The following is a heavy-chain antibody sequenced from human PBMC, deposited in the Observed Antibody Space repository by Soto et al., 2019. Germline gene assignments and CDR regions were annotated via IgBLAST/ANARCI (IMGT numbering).Heavy chain of an antibody. D-gene: IGHD4-17*01. Sequence: QLQLQESGSGLVKPSQTLSLTCAVSGGSISSGGYSWSWIRQPPGKGLEWIGYIYHSGSTYYNPAPKSRVTISVDRSKNQFSLKLSSVTAADTAVYYCARSITTVVTRLRYFDLWGRGTLVTVSS. J-gene: IGHJ2*01. CDR1: GGSISSGGYS. CDR2: IYHSGST. V-gene: IGHV4-30-2*01. CDR3: ARSITTVVTRLRYFDL.